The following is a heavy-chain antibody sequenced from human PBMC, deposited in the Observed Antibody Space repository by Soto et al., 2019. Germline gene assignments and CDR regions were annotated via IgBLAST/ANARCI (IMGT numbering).Heavy chain of an antibody. J-gene: IGHJ4*02. V-gene: IGHV3-23*01. CDR2: ISGSGDSS. CDR1: GFTFSTYA. CDR3: AKGDRYSGRTD. D-gene: IGHD6-19*01. Sequence: PGGSLRLSCAASGFTFSTYAMNWVRQAPGKGLEWVSGISGSGDSSYYADSVKGRFTVSRDNSESTLYLQMNSLRAEDTAVYYCAKGDRYSGRTDWGQGTLVTVSS.